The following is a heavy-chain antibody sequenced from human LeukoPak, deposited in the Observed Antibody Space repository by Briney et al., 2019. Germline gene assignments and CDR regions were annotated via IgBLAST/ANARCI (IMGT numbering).Heavy chain of an antibody. CDR3: ARTTMVRGVMLPYYYYYYMDV. CDR2: IIPIFGTA. CDR1: GGTFSSYA. D-gene: IGHD3-10*01. Sequence: SVKVSCKASGGTFSSYAISWVRQAPGQGLEWMGRIIPIFGTANYAQKLQGRVTITTDESTSTAYMELSSPRSEDTAVYYCARTTMVRGVMLPYYYYYYMDVWGKGTTVTVSS. V-gene: IGHV1-69*05. J-gene: IGHJ6*03.